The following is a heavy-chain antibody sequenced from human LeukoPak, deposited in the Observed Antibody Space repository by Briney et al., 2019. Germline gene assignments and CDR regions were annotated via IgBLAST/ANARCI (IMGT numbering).Heavy chain of an antibody. V-gene: IGHV3-33*06. J-gene: IGHJ6*03. D-gene: IGHD6-6*01. CDR2: IWYDGSNK. CDR1: GFTFSSCG. Sequence: PGGSLRLSCAASGFTFSSCGMHWVRQAPGKGLEWVAVIWYDGSNKYYADSVKGRFTISRDNSKNTLYLQMNSLRAEDTAVYYCAKEFKESSSSRIYYYYMDVWGKGTTVTVSS. CDR3: AKEFKESSSSRIYYYYMDV.